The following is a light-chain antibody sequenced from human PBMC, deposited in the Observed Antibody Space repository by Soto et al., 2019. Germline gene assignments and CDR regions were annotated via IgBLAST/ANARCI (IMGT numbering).Light chain of an antibody. J-gene: IGKJ1*01. CDR2: VAS. CDR3: QQYDRSPRT. CDR1: QTFTTSS. Sequence: EIVLTQSPGTLSLSPGERATLSCRASQTFTTSSLAWYQQKPGQAPRLLISVASNRATGIPHWCSGSGSGTDFTLTISRLEPEDFAVYYCQQYDRSPRTFGQGTKVESK. V-gene: IGKV3-20*01.